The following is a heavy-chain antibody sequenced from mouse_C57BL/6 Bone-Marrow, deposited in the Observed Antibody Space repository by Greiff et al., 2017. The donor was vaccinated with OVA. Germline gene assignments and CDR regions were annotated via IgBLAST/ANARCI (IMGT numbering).Heavy chain of an antibody. V-gene: IGHV1-55*01. Sequence: VQLQQSGAELVKPGASVKMSCKASGYTFTSYWITWVKQRPGQGLEWIGDIYPGSGSTNYNEKFKSKATLTVDTSSSTAYMQLSSLTSEDSAVYYCARADYYGSSLDYWGQGTTLTVSS. CDR1: GYTFTSYW. CDR2: IYPGSGST. CDR3: ARADYYGSSLDY. J-gene: IGHJ2*01. D-gene: IGHD1-1*01.